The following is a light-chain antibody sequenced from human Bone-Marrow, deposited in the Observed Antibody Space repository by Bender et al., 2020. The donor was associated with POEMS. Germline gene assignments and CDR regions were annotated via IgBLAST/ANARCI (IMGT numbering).Light chain of an antibody. Sequence: QLMLTQSPSASASLGASVKLTCTLSSRHNTYAVAWHQQRPDKGPRFLIKFNSDGSQTKGDGIPDRFSVSSSGAQRYLTISSLQSEDEADYYCSSYTSSNTLRFGGGTKLTVL. CDR1: SRHNTYA. V-gene: IGLV4-69*01. J-gene: IGLJ2*01. CDR2: FNSDGSQ. CDR3: SSYTSSNTLR.